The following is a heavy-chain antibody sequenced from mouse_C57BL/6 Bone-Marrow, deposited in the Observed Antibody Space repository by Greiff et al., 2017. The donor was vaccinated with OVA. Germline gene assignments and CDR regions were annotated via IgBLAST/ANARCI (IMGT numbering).Heavy chain of an antibody. J-gene: IGHJ4*01. Sequence: EVKLMESGGGLVKPGGSLKLSCAASGFTFSDYGMHWVRQAPEQGLEWVAYISSGSSTFNYADTVKGRFTISRDNAKNTLFLQMTSLRSEDTAMYYCARNYYYAMDYWGQGTSVTVSS. CDR2: ISSGSSTF. CDR1: GFTFSDYG. CDR3: ARNYYYAMDY. V-gene: IGHV5-17*01.